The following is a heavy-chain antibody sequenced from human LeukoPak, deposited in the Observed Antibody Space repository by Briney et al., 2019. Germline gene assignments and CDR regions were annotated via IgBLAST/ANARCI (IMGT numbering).Heavy chain of an antibody. CDR1: GFTFDDYA. Sequence: PGGSLRLSCAASGFTFDDYAMHWVRQAPGKGLEWVSGISWNSGSIGYADSVKGRFTISRDNAKNSLYLQMNSLRAEDTALYYCARQPAAISEYYYYYYMDVWGKGTTVTVSS. J-gene: IGHJ6*03. D-gene: IGHD2-2*01. CDR3: ARQPAAISEYYYYYYMDV. V-gene: IGHV3-9*01. CDR2: ISWNSGSI.